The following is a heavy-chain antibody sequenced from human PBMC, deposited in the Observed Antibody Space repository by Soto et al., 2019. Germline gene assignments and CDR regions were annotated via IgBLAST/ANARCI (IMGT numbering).Heavy chain of an antibody. CDR3: ATNINMVRGVISYYCYGMDV. Sequence: SETLSLTCTVSGGSISSGDYYWSWIRQPPGKGLEWIGYIYYSGSTYYNPSLKSRVTISVDTSKNQFSLKLSSVTAADTAVYYCATNINMVRGVISYYCYGMDVWGQGTTVTVSS. D-gene: IGHD3-10*01. CDR1: GGSISSGDYY. V-gene: IGHV4-30-4*01. J-gene: IGHJ6*02. CDR2: IYYSGST.